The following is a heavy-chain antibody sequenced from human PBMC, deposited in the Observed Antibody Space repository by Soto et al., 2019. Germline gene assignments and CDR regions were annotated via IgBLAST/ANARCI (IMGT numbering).Heavy chain of an antibody. V-gene: IGHV3-33*01. CDR1: GFTFSRYG. D-gene: IGHD6-19*01. Sequence: QVQLVESGGGVVQPGESLRLSCAASGFTFSRYGMHWVRQAPGEGLEGVALTYFDGSNKFYADSVKGRFTISRDNSKETLYLQMNSLRAEDTAVYFCARDVWDSSGWYYFDWWGQGTLVTVSS. CDR3: ARDVWDSSGWYYFDW. CDR2: TYFDGSNK. J-gene: IGHJ4*02.